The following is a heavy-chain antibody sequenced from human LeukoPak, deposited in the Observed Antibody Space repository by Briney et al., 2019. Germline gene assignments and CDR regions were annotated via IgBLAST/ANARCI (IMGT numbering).Heavy chain of an antibody. Sequence: GGSLRLSCAASGFTFSSYWMSWVRQAPGKGLEWVANIKKDGSEKYYVDSVKGRFTISRDNSKNTLYLQMNSLRAEDTAVYYCAKSYRAYDSSPLAFDIWGQGTMVTVSS. J-gene: IGHJ3*02. CDR3: AKSYRAYDSSPLAFDI. D-gene: IGHD3-22*01. CDR2: IKKDGSEK. CDR1: GFTFSSYW. V-gene: IGHV3-7*03.